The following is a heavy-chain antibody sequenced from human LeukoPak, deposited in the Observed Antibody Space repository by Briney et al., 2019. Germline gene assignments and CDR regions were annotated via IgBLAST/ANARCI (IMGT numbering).Heavy chain of an antibody. J-gene: IGHJ4*02. Sequence: HSGGSLRLSCAASGFTFSGSAMHWVRQASGKGLEWVGRRSKANSYATAYAASVKGRFTISRDDSKNTAYLQMNSLKTEDTAVYYCTSPHVTGGNWAYWGQGTLVTVSS. V-gene: IGHV3-73*01. D-gene: IGHD4-23*01. CDR1: GFTFSGSA. CDR3: TSPHVTGGNWAY. CDR2: RSKANSYAT.